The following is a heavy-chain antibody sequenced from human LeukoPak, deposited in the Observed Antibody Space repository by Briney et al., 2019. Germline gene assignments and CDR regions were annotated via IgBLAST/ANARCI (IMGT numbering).Heavy chain of an antibody. V-gene: IGHV3-30*04. CDR3: ARDGDDYGDYFDY. Sequence: GGSLRLSCAASRFTFSNYAMHWVRQAPGKGLEWVAVISYDGFDKYYADSVKGRFTISRDNSKNTLYLQMNSLRAEDTAVYYCARDGDDYGDYFDYWGQGTLVTVSS. J-gene: IGHJ4*02. CDR1: RFTFSNYA. CDR2: ISYDGFDK. D-gene: IGHD4-17*01.